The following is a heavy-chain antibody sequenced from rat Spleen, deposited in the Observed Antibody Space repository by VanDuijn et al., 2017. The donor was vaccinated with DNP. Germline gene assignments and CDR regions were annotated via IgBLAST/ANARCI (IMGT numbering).Heavy chain of an antibody. CDR2: INTDGGNT. CDR3: VRQSGHFDY. CDR1: GFTFSSYW. J-gene: IGHJ2*01. D-gene: IGHD1-1*01. V-gene: IGHV5-58*01. Sequence: EVQLVETGGGLVQPGKSLKLSCVASGFTFSSYWMYWIRQAPGKGLEWLSSINTDGGNTYYPDSVKGRFTISRDNTQNILYLQMNTLRAEDTATYYCVRQSGHFDYWGQGVMVTVSS.